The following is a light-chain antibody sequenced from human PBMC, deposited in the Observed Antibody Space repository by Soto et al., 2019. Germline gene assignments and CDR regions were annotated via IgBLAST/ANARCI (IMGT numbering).Light chain of an antibody. Sequence: DVQLTQSPSSLSASLGDRVTITCRASQTTNIYLNWYQQKPGKAPKLLIYAASSLQSGVPSRFSGSGSGTDFTLTISTLQFEDFATYYCQQSYSGPPTFGQGTKVEIK. J-gene: IGKJ1*01. CDR2: AAS. CDR1: QTTNIY. CDR3: QQSYSGPPT. V-gene: IGKV1-39*01.